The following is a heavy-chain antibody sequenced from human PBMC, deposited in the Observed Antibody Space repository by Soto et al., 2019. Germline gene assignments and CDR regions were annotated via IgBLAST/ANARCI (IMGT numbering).Heavy chain of an antibody. CDR1: GGTIGSTPSY. J-gene: IGHJ5*02. CDR3: AALPWATTGWLYDP. V-gene: IGHV4-39*01. D-gene: IGHD4-17*01. Sequence: TRPLTCTGAGGTIGSTPSYWGWRRQPPGKGLEWIASFFVGGNTYYNPSLKSRVTISVDTSKNQFSLKLSSVTAAETAMYFCAALPWATTGWLYDPLGRGRLGT. CDR2: FFVGGNT.